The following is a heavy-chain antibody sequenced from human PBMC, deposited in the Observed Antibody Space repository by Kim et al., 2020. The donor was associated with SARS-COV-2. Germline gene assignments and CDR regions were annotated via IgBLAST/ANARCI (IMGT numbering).Heavy chain of an antibody. V-gene: IGHV3-15*01. Sequence: GGSLRLSCAAAGFVFKDAWMSWVHQAPGKGLEWVARIKSKSDGLTTEYAAPVKGRFTISRDDSKYTLSLQMNSLKTEDTAVYYCVTELHWSGWGQGTLVSVS. CDR3: VTELHWSG. D-gene: IGHD2-8*02. CDR2: IKSKSDGLTT. CDR1: GFVFKDAW. J-gene: IGHJ4*02.